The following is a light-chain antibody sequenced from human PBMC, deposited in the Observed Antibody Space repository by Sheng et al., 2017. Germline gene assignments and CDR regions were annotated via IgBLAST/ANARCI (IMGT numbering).Light chain of an antibody. CDR1: QSVSSSY. J-gene: IGKJ1*01. V-gene: IGKV3-20*01. CDR2: GAS. Sequence: EIVMTQSPATLSVSPGERATLSCRASQSVSSSYLAWYQQKPGQAPRLLIYGASSRATGIPDRFSGSGSGTDFTLTITRLEPDDFAVYYCQHYDGNSPTWTFGQGTKVEI. CDR3: QHYDGNSPTWT.